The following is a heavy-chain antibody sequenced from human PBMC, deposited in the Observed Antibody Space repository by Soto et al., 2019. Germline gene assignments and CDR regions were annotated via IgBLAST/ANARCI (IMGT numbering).Heavy chain of an antibody. CDR3: ARYGYSYSMRFFDK. CDR1: GHSISSGFYY. D-gene: IGHD5-18*01. J-gene: IGHJ4*02. Sequence: SETLSLTCAVSGHSISSGFYYWGWIRQPPGRGLEWIGSMYHSGSTYYNPSLKSRVTMSVDTSKNQLSLKLTSLTAADTAVYYCARYGYSYSMRFFDKWGQGTRVTVSS. V-gene: IGHV4-38-2*01. CDR2: MYHSGST.